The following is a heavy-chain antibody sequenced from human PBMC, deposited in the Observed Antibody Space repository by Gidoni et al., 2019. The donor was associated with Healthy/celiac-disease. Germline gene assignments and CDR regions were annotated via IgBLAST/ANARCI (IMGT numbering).Heavy chain of an antibody. D-gene: IGHD3-16*02. CDR2: IKSKTDGGTT. V-gene: IGHV3-15*01. Sequence: EVQLVESGGGLVKPGGSLRLSCAASGFTFSHAWMSWVRPAPGKGLEWVGRIKSKTDGGTTDYAAPVKGRFTISRDDSKNTLYLQMNSLKTEDTAVYYCTTTTMYYDYIWGSYRRPYYFDYWGQGTLVTVSS. CDR3: TTTTMYYDYIWGSYRRPYYFDY. J-gene: IGHJ4*02. CDR1: GFTFSHAW.